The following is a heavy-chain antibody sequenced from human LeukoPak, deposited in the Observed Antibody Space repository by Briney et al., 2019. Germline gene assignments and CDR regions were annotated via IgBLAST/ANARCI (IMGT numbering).Heavy chain of an antibody. CDR1: GGTFSSYA. D-gene: IGHD3-16*01. Sequence: GASVKVSCKASGGTFSSYANSWVRQAPGQGLEWMGGIIPIFGTANYAQKFQGRVTITTDESTSTAYMELSSLRSEDTAVYYCARSARGSYYYYMDVWGKGTTVTVSS. CDR2: IIPIFGTA. J-gene: IGHJ6*03. CDR3: ARSARGSYYYYMDV. V-gene: IGHV1-69*05.